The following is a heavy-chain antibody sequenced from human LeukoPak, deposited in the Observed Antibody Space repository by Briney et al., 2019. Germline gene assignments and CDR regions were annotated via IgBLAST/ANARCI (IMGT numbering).Heavy chain of an antibody. V-gene: IGHV4-4*07. CDR3: ARGDSSRSGWGNYYYYYYMDV. Sequence: SETLSLTRTVSGNSFGDYYWSWIRQPAGKGLEWIGRIYTSGSTNYNPSLKSRVTISVDTSKNQFSLKLSSVTAADTAVYYCARGDSSRSGWGNYYYYYYMDVWGKGTTVTVYS. D-gene: IGHD6-19*01. J-gene: IGHJ6*03. CDR1: GNSFGDYY. CDR2: IYTSGST.